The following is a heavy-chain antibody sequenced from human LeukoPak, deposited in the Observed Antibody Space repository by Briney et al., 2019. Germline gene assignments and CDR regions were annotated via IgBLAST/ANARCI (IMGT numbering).Heavy chain of an antibody. D-gene: IGHD1-1*01. CDR1: GGSISSYY. V-gene: IGHV4-4*07. CDR3: ARDRGTWNDDGFDY. J-gene: IGHJ4*02. CDR2: IYISGST. Sequence: PSGTLSLTCTVSGGSISSYYWSWIRQPAGKGLEWIGRIYISGSTNYNPSLKSRVTMSVDTSKNQFSLKLNSVTAADTAVYYCARDRGTWNDDGFDYWGQGTLVTVSS.